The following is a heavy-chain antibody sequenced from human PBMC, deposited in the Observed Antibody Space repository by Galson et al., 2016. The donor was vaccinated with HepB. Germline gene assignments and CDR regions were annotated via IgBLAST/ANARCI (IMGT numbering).Heavy chain of an antibody. J-gene: IGHJ5*02. D-gene: IGHD2-21*01. CDR3: VVGPPTDP. CDR1: GFTFINYW. V-gene: IGHV3-7*03. CDR2: INQDGTRV. Sequence: SLRLSCAASGFTFINYWMTWVRQTPEKRLEWVANINQDGTRVYYLDSVKGRFIISRDNAKNLLYLQMNSLRVEDTAIYYFVVGPPTDPWGQGTLVTVSS.